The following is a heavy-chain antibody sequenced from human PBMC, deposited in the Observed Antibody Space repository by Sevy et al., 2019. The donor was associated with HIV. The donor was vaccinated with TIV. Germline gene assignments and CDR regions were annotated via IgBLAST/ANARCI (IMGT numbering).Heavy chain of an antibody. CDR2: SDPEDGET. V-gene: IGHV1-24*01. Sequence: ASVKVSCKVSGHTLNELSMHWVRQAPGKGLEWMGSSDPEDGETIYAQKFQGRVTMTEDTSTDTAYMDLSSLRSEDTAVYYCATTKDYYDSSGSPFDYWGQGTLVTVSS. D-gene: IGHD3-22*01. CDR3: ATTKDYYDSSGSPFDY. J-gene: IGHJ4*02. CDR1: GHTLNELS.